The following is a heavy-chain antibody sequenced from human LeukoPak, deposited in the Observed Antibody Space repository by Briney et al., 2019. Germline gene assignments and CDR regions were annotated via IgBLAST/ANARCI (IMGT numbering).Heavy chain of an antibody. V-gene: IGHV3-23*01. CDR2: ISGSGTSP. CDR1: GGSISSYS. Sequence: VKPSETLSLTCIVSGGSISSYSWNWIRQSPGKGLEWVSAISGSGTSPYYADSVKGRFTISRDNSKNMLYVQMNSLRAEDTAVYYCARELADYGDYDWFDPWGQGTLVTVSS. D-gene: IGHD4-17*01. CDR3: ARELADYGDYDWFDP. J-gene: IGHJ5*02.